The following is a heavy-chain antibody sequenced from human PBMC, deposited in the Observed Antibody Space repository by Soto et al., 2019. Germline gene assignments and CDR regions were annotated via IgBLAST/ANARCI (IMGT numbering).Heavy chain of an antibody. V-gene: IGHV3-23*01. CDR2: IGGSGGDT. CDR3: ARRSWRGRADY. CDR1: GFPFSSYA. D-gene: IGHD3-3*01. Sequence: GGSLKLSCAASGFPFSSYAMSWVRQAPGKGLEWVSGIGGSGGDTFYADSVKGRFTVSRDNAENTLSLELNSLRVEDTAIYYCARRSWRGRADYWGQGILVTSPQ. J-gene: IGHJ4*02.